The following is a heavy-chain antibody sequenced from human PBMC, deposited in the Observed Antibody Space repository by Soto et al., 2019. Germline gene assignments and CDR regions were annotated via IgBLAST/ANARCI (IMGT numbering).Heavy chain of an antibody. CDR1: GYTFTGYY. CDR2: INPNSGGT. V-gene: IGHV1-2*04. CDR3: ARDQLGGDGMDV. Sequence: QVQLVQSGAEVKKPGASVKVSCKASGYTFTGYYMHWVRQAPGQGLEWMGWINPNSGGTNYAQKFQGWVPVTRDTSRSTAYMELSRMRSDDTAVYCCARDQLGGDGMDVWGQGTTVTVSS. J-gene: IGHJ6*02. D-gene: IGHD6-6*01.